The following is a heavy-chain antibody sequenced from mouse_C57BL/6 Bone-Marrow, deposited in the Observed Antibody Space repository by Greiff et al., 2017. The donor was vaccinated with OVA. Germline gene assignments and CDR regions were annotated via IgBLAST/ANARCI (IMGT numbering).Heavy chain of an antibody. CDR1: GYTFTSYG. CDR2: IYPRSGNT. CDR3: ARWGYYGSSYDFDY. V-gene: IGHV1-81*01. J-gene: IGHJ2*01. D-gene: IGHD1-1*01. Sequence: VKLMESGAELARPGASVKLSCKASGYTFTSYGISWVKQRTGQGLEWIGEIYPRSGNTYYNEKFKGKATLTADKSSSTAYMELRSLTSEDSAVYFCARWGYYGSSYDFDYWGQGTTLTVSS.